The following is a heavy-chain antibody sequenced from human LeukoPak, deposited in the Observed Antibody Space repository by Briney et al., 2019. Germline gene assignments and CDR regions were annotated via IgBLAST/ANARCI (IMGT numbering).Heavy chain of an antibody. CDR2: IYSNGST. V-gene: IGHV4-59*08. CDR1: GGSIRIYY. Sequence: SVALSLTCTVSGGSIRIYYWSWVREPPGKGLEWIGYIYSNGSTNYHPSLKSRGAISVDTSTNQSSLKLSSMTAADTAVYYCARHLDYDFWGGLGWFDPWGQGTLVTVSS. J-gene: IGHJ5*02. D-gene: IGHD3-3*01. CDR3: ARHLDYDFWGGLGWFDP.